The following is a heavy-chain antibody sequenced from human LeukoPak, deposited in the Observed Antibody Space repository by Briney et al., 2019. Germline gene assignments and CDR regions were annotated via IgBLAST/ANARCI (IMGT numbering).Heavy chain of an antibody. J-gene: IGHJ4*02. CDR1: GYSISSGYY. V-gene: IGHV4-38-2*02. CDR2: IYHRGST. D-gene: IGHD3-9*01. CDR3: ASGYYDILTGYLC. Sequence: SETLSLTCTVSGYSISSGYYWGWIRQPPGKGLEWIGSIYHRGSTYYNPSLKSRVTISVDTSKNQFSLKLSSVTAADTAVYYCASGYYDILTGYLCWGQGTLVTVSS.